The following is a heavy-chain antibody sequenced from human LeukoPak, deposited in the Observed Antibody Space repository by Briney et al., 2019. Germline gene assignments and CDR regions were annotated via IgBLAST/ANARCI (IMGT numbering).Heavy chain of an antibody. CDR1: GGSISSGGYY. Sequence: SETLSLTCTVSGGSISSGGYYWSWIRQHSGKGLEWIGYIYYSGSTYYNPSLKSRVTISVDTSKNQFSLKLSSVTAADTAVYYCAGYDPYYFDYWGQGTLVTVSS. V-gene: IGHV4-31*03. CDR3: AGYDPYYFDY. D-gene: IGHD5-12*01. J-gene: IGHJ4*02. CDR2: IYYSGST.